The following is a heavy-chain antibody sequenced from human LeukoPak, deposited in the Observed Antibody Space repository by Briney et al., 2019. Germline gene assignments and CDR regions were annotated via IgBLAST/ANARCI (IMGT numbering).Heavy chain of an antibody. CDR2: IWYDGSNI. D-gene: IGHD3-10*01. V-gene: IGHV3-33*06. CDR1: GFTFSSYG. J-gene: IGHJ6*03. CDR3: AKTGGSGTAYWYYYMDV. Sequence: GRSLRLSCAASGFTFSSYGMHRVRQAPGKGLEWVAFIWYDGSNIYYADSVKGRFTISRDNSKNTLYLQMNSLRAEDTAVYCCAKTGGSGTAYWYYYMDVWGKGTTVTVSS.